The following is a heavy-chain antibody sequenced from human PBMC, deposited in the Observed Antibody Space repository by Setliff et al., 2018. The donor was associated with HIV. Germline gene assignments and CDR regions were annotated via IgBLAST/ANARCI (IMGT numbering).Heavy chain of an antibody. Sequence: ASVKVSCKASGYTFTGYYMHWVRQAPGQGLEWMGRINPDSGATKYAQKFLGRITMTRDTSITTAYLELSRLRADDTAVYYCARWYGFHSSSSVLGFWGQGTLVTVSS. CDR1: GYTFTGYY. CDR3: ARWYGFHSSSSVLGF. D-gene: IGHD6-6*01. J-gene: IGHJ4*02. V-gene: IGHV1-2*06. CDR2: INPDSGAT.